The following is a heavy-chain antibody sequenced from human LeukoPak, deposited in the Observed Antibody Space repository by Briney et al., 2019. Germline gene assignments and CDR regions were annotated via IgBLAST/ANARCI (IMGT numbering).Heavy chain of an antibody. V-gene: IGHV3-23*01. Sequence: GGSLRLSCAASGFTFSSYAMSWVRQAPGKGLEWVSAISATGGSTNYADSVKGRFAISRDNPKNTLYLQMHSLRAEDSAVYYCAKHQISSSWYAYWGQGLLVTVSS. CDR1: GFTFSSYA. J-gene: IGHJ4*02. CDR3: AKHQISSSWYAY. CDR2: ISATGGST. D-gene: IGHD6-13*01.